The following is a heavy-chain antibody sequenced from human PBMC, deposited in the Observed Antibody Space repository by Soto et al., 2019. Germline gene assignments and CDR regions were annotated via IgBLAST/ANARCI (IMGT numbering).Heavy chain of an antibody. Sequence: EVQLLESGGGLIQPGGSLTLACAASGFTFSSYAMSWVRQAPGKGLEWVSSISGRGSETYCVDSVKGRFTISRDNSIDTLFLHLNSLRAEDTAVYYCAKDRLSSGSGVRFDPWGQGTLVIVSS. V-gene: IGHV3-23*01. CDR2: ISGRGSET. D-gene: IGHD3-22*01. CDR1: GFTFSSYA. CDR3: AKDRLSSGSGVRFDP. J-gene: IGHJ5*02.